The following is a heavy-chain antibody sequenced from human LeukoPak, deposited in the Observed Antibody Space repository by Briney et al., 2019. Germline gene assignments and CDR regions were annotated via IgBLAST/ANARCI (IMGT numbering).Heavy chain of an antibody. CDR2: IYSGGST. V-gene: IGHV3-53*04. CDR3: ARLDFWSGFFFDY. CDR1: GFSVSSNY. D-gene: IGHD3-3*01. J-gene: IGHJ4*02. Sequence: GGSLRLSCAASGFSVSSNYMSWVRQAPGKGLEWVSVIYSGGSTYSADSVEGRFTISRHNSKNTLYLQMNSLRAEDTAVYYCARLDFWSGFFFDYWGQGTLVTVSS.